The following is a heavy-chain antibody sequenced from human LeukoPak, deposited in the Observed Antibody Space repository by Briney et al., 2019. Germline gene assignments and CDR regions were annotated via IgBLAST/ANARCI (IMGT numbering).Heavy chain of an antibody. J-gene: IGHJ3*01. CDR2: INGGGDAT. CDR1: GFTFNNNA. D-gene: IGHD2-2*01. CDR3: ARCTASCYANAFDV. V-gene: IGHV3-23*01. Sequence: GGSLRLPCATSGFTFNNNAMSWVRQAPGKGLEWVSAINGGGDATEYADSVKGRFTISRDNSKNTLYLQMNSLRPDDTAVYYCARCTASCYANAFDVWGQGTLLTVSS.